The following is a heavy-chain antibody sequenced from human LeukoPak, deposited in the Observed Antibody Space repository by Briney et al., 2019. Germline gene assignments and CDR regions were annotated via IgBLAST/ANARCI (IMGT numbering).Heavy chain of an antibody. CDR2: INPNSGGT. Sequence: ASVKVSCKASGYTFTGYYMHWVRQAPGQGLEWMGWINPNSGGTNYAQKFQGRVTMTRDTSISTAYRELSRLRSDDTAVYYCATDDGGYYYYMDVWGKGTTVTVSS. CDR3: ATDDGGYYYYMDV. CDR1: GYTFTGYY. J-gene: IGHJ6*03. V-gene: IGHV1-2*02. D-gene: IGHD3-10*01.